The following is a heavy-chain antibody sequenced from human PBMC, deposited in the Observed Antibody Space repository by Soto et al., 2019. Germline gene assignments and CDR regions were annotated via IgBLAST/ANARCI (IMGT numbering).Heavy chain of an antibody. Sequence: ASVKVSCKTSGYTFSSYDINWVRQATGQGLEWMGWMNPNNGNTGYAQKFQDRVTMSRNTSITIAYMELSSLRSEDTAVYYCARDTMVRGVHNWFDPWGQGTLVTVSS. V-gene: IGHV1-8*01. D-gene: IGHD3-10*01. CDR1: GYTFSSYD. CDR2: MNPNNGNT. J-gene: IGHJ5*02. CDR3: ARDTMVRGVHNWFDP.